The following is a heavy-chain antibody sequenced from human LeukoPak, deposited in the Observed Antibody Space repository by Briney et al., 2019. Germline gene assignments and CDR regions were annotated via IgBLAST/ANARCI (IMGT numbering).Heavy chain of an antibody. V-gene: IGHV3-30*18. CDR3: AKDAYGSGSYYGGYFDY. Sequence: GGSLRLSCAASGFTFSSYGMHWVRQAPGKGLEWVAVISYDGSNKYYADSVKGRFTISRDNSKDTLYLQMNSLRAEDTAVYYCAKDAYGSGSYYGGYFDYWGQGTLVTVSS. CDR1: GFTFSSYG. J-gene: IGHJ4*02. CDR2: ISYDGSNK. D-gene: IGHD3-10*01.